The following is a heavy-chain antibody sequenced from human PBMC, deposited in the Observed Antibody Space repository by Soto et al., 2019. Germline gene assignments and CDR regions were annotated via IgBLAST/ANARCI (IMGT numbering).Heavy chain of an antibody. CDR2: IYHSGST. D-gene: IGHD2-15*01. CDR3: ARGIGYSGFFDY. V-gene: IGHV4-4*02. J-gene: IGHJ4*02. Sequence: SETLSLTCAVTGGSISSSNWWSWVRQPPGKGLEWSGEIYHSGSTNYSPSLKSRVTISVDKSKNQFSLKLSSVTAADTAVYYCARGIGYSGFFDYWGQGTLVTVSS. CDR1: GGSISSSNW.